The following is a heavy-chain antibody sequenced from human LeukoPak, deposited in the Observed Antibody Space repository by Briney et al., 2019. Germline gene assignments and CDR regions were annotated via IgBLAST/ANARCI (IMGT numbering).Heavy chain of an antibody. V-gene: IGHV4-39*07. D-gene: IGHD3-22*01. Sequence: PSETLSLTCTVSGGSISSSSYYWGWIRQPPRKGLEWIGSIYYSGSTYYNPSLKSRVTISVDTSKNQFSLKLSSVTAADTAVYYCARDQPYYYDSSGLLWGQGTLVTVSS. CDR2: IYYSGST. CDR1: GGSISSSSYY. CDR3: ARDQPYYYDSSGLL. J-gene: IGHJ4*02.